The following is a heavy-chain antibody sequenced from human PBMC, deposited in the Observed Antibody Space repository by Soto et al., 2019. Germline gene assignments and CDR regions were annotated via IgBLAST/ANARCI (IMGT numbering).Heavy chain of an antibody. Sequence: EVQLVESGGGLVQPGGSLRLSCAASGFTFSSYWIGWVRQAPGKGLGWVANIKQDGSEKYYVDSVKGRFTISRDNAKNSLYLQMNSLRAEDTAVYYCARDPSVVVVAATPYYYYGMDVWGQGTTVTVSS. CDR3: ARDPSVVVVAATPYYYYGMDV. D-gene: IGHD2-15*01. V-gene: IGHV3-7*01. CDR2: IKQDGSEK. J-gene: IGHJ6*02. CDR1: GFTFSSYW.